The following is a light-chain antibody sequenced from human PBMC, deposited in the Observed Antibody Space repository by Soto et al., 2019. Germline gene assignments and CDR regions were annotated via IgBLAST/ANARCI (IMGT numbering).Light chain of an antibody. CDR1: QSISSW. CDR2: KAS. CDR3: QHYNTFYT. Sequence: DIQMTQSPSTLSASVGDRVTITCRASQSISSWLAWYQQKPGKAPSLLIYKASSLESGVPSRFSGSGSGTEFTLTISSLQPEDFATYYCQHYNTFYTFGPGTKVDI. V-gene: IGKV1-5*03. J-gene: IGKJ2*01.